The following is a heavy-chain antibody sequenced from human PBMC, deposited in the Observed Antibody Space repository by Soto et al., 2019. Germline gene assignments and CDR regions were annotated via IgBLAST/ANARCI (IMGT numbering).Heavy chain of an antibody. CDR1: GFSLSNCG. D-gene: IGHD6-19*01. Sequence: QVQLVESGGGVVQPGRSLILSCAASGFSLSNCGMHWVRQAPGKGLEWVAMISYDGSQENFIDSVKGRFTISRDNSKNTLYLQMNSLRPEDTPVYYCAKDLYSSGWYNYFAPWGQGTLVTVSS. V-gene: IGHV3-30*18. J-gene: IGHJ5*02. CDR2: ISYDGSQE. CDR3: AKDLYSSGWYNYFAP.